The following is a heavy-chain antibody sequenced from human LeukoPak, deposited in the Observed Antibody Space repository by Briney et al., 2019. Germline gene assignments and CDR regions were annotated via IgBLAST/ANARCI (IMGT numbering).Heavy chain of an antibody. CDR1: GYTFSNYG. CDR3: ARDARQWLPNTWLDP. D-gene: IGHD6-19*01. V-gene: IGHV1-18*01. J-gene: IGHJ5*02. CDR2: ISAYNGNT. Sequence: VASVTLSCKASGYTFSNYGISWVRQAPGQGLEWMGWISAYNGNTNYSQKPQGRVTITTDTSTSTVYMELRSLRSDDTAVYYCARDARQWLPNTWLDPWGQGTLVTVSS.